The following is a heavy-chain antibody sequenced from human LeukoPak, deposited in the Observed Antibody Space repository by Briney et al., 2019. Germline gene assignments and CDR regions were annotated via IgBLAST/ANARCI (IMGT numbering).Heavy chain of an antibody. CDR1: GYTFTSYG. D-gene: IGHD3-22*01. CDR3: ARSYSYDSSGYYGAK. CDR2: INPNSGGT. V-gene: IGHV1-2*02. J-gene: IGHJ4*02. Sequence: GASVKVSCKASGYTFTSYGVNWVRQAPGQGPEWMGWINPNSGGTNYAQKFQGRVTMTRDTSISTAYMEVSSLRSDDTAVYYCARSYSYDSSGYYGAKWGQGTLVTVSS.